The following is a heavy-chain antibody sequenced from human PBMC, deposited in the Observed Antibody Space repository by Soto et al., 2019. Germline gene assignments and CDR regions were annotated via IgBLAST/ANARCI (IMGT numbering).Heavy chain of an antibody. J-gene: IGHJ5*02. V-gene: IGHV6-1*01. CDR3: ATAYYDSRGFQDR. CDR1: GDSVSSNSAA. CDR2: TYYRSKWYN. D-gene: IGHD3-22*01. Sequence: PSQTLSLTCAISGDSVSSNSAAWNWIRQSPSRGLEWLGRTYYRSKWYNDYAVSVKSRITINPDTSKNQFSLQLNSVTPEDTATYFCATAYYDSRGFQDRWGQGTLVTVSS.